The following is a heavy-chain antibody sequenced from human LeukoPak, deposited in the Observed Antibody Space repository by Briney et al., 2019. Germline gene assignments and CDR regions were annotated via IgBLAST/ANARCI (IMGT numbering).Heavy chain of an antibody. J-gene: IGHJ4*02. D-gene: IGHD3-10*01. Sequence: GASVKVSCNASEYTFTGYYIHWVRQAPGQGLEWMGWINPNSGGTSYAQKFQGRVTMTRDTSISTAYMELSSLRSDDTAVYYCARAPMVRGLIMFHFDYWGQGTLVTVSS. CDR2: INPNSGGT. V-gene: IGHV1-2*02. CDR3: ARAPMVRGLIMFHFDY. CDR1: EYTFTGYY.